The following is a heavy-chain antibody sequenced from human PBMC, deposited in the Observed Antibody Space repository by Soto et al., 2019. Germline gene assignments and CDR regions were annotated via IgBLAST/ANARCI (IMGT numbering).Heavy chain of an antibody. CDR1: GYTFTSYG. D-gene: IGHD3-22*01. CDR3: AMRYYYDSSGYYSLYYYYGMDF. CDR2: ISAYNGNT. J-gene: IGHJ6*02. V-gene: IGHV1-18*01. Sequence: ASVKVSCKASGYTFTSYGISWVRQAPGQGLEWMGWISAYNGNTNYAQKLQGRVTMTTDTSTSTAYMELRSLRSDDTAVYYCAMRYYYDSSGYYSLYYYYGMDFWGQRTKVTVSS.